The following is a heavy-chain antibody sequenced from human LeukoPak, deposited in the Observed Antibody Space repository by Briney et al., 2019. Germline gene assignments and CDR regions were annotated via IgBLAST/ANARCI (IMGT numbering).Heavy chain of an antibody. CDR2: IFYSGST. J-gene: IGHJ6*03. Sequence: SETLSLTCIVSGGSMRSIDYHWGWIRQPPGKGLELIGNIFYSGSTHYNPSLKSRVSIAVDTSNNQFSLQLSSMTAADAAVYFCARTSMSSGYYYYYMDVWGKGTTVTVSS. CDR3: ARTSMSSGYYYYYMDV. V-gene: IGHV4-39*07. CDR1: GGSMRSIDYH. D-gene: IGHD6-6*01.